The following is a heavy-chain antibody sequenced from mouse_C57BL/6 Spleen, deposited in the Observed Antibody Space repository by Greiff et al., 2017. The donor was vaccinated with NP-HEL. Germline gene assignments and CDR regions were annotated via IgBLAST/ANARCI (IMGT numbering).Heavy chain of an antibody. D-gene: IGHD2-14*01. CDR2: INPNNGGT. CDR1: GYTFTDYY. CDR3: ARWRVRLEYYFDY. J-gene: IGHJ2*01. V-gene: IGHV1-26*01. Sequence: EVQLQQSGPELVKPGASVKISCKASGYTFTDYYMNWVKQSHGKSLEWIGDINPNNGGTSYNQKFKGKATLTVDKSSSTAYMELRSLTSEDSAVYYCARWRVRLEYYFDYWGQGTTLTVSS.